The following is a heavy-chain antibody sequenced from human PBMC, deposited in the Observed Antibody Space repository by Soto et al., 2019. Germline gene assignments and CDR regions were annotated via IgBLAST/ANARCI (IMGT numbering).Heavy chain of an antibody. CDR2: ISAYNGNT. Sequence: ASVKVSCKASGYTFTSYGISWVLQAPGQGLEWMGWISAYNGNTNYAQKLQGRVTMTTDTSTSTAYMELRSLRSDDTAVYYCARDLNTMIVVVFDYWGQGTLVTVSS. D-gene: IGHD3-22*01. V-gene: IGHV1-18*04. CDR3: ARDLNTMIVVVFDY. J-gene: IGHJ4*02. CDR1: GYTFTSYG.